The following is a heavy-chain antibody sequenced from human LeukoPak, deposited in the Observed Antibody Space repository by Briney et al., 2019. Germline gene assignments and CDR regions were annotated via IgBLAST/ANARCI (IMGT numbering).Heavy chain of an antibody. V-gene: IGHV3-23*01. CDR1: GFTFSNYP. CDR3: VTKLYVSHHTHAFDI. Sequence: GGSLRLSCTASGFTFSNYPINFVRQAPGKGLDWVSAISGSGTTIYYADAVRGRFTISRDNSKNTVYLQMNSLRAEDTALYYCVTKLYVSHHTHAFDIWSQGTMVTVSP. CDR2: ISGSGTTI. J-gene: IGHJ3*02. D-gene: IGHD3-16*01.